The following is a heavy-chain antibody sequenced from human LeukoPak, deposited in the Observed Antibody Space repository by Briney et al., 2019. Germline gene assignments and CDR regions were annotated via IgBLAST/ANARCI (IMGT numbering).Heavy chain of an antibody. CDR3: ARDRGGYSYGCDY. CDR2: ISYDGSNK. CDR1: GFTFSSYA. V-gene: IGHV3-30*04. J-gene: IGHJ4*02. Sequence: GRSLRLSCAASGFTFSSYAMHWVRQAPCKGLEGVAVISYDGSNKYYADSVKGRFTISRDNSKNTLYLQMNSLRAEDTAVYYCARDRGGYSYGCDYWGQGTLVTVSS. D-gene: IGHD5-18*01.